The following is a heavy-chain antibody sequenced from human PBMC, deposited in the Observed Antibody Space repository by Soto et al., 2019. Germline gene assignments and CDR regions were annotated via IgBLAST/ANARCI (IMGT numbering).Heavy chain of an antibody. CDR1: GFTFDDYG. V-gene: IGHV3-20*04. CDR2: INWNGGST. D-gene: IGHD3-10*01. J-gene: IGHJ4*02. Sequence: GGSLRLSCAASGFTFDDYGMSWVRQAPGKGLECVSGINWNGGSTGYADSVKGRFTISRDNSKNTLYLQMSSLRAEDTAVYYCVKGWFGELLNYYFDYWGQGTLVTVSS. CDR3: VKGWFGELLNYYFDY.